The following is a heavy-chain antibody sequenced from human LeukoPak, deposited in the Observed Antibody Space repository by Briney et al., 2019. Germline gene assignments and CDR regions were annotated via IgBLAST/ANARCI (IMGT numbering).Heavy chain of an antibody. CDR1: VFTFTSYV. Sequence: GRSLRLSCAASVFTFTSYVMHWVRQAPGKGLEWVAVISYDGSNKYYADSVKDRFTISIDNSKNTLYLQMNSLRAEETALYYCARDGRLLTIFGYFDYWGQGTLVSVSS. D-gene: IGHD3-3*01. J-gene: IGHJ4*02. V-gene: IGHV3-30*04. CDR2: ISYDGSNK. CDR3: ARDGRLLTIFGYFDY.